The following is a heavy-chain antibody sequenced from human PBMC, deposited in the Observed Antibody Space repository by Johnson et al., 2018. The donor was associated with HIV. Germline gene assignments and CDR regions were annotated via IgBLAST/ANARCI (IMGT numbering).Heavy chain of an antibody. D-gene: IGHD6-6*01. Sequence: QVQLVESGGGVVQPGRSLRLSCAASGFTFSSYAMHWVRQAPGKGLEWVAVISYDGSNKYYADSVKGRFTISRDNSKNTLYLQMNSLRAEDPAVYYCARAERSSSGVDAFDIWGQGTMVTVSS. J-gene: IGHJ3*02. CDR2: ISYDGSNK. V-gene: IGHV3-30*04. CDR3: ARAERSSSGVDAFDI. CDR1: GFTFSSYA.